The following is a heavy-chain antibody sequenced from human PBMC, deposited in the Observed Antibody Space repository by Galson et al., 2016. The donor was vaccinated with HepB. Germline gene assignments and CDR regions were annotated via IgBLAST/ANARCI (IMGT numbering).Heavy chain of an antibody. D-gene: IGHD3-16*01. V-gene: IGHV4-38-2*01. CDR2: IHHSGST. CDR1: GYSISNGFF. Sequence: SETLSLTCAVSGYSISNGFFWGWIRQPPGKDLEWIASIHHSGSTYYNPSLKSRVTISIDTSKNQFSLKLGSVTAADTAVYSCARNGGGGPHTCDFWTQGTLVTVSS. CDR3: ARNGGGGPHTCDF. J-gene: IGHJ4*02.